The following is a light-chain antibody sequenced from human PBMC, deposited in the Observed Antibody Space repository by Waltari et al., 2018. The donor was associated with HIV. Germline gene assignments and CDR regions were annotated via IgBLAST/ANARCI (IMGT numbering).Light chain of an antibody. Sequence: EIVMTQSPATLSVSPGERATLSCRASQSVNSNLAWYQQKPGQAPRLLIYGASTRATGNPARFSGSGSGTEFTPTISSLQSEDFAGYYCQHYNNWPPWTFGQGTQLEIK. CDR3: QHYNNWPPWT. J-gene: IGKJ2*02. V-gene: IGKV3-15*01. CDR2: GAS. CDR1: QSVNSN.